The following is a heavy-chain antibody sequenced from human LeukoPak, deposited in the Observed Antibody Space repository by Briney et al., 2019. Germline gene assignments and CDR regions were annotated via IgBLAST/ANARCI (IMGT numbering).Heavy chain of an antibody. J-gene: IGHJ4*02. CDR3: ARDRYCSSTSCHNHFDY. D-gene: IGHD2-2*02. CDR2: IYSGYSAGST. CDR1: GFTVNNNY. Sequence: GGSLRLSCAASGFTVNNNYMSWVRQAPGKGLEWVSSIYSGYSAGSTYYAGSVKGRFTISRDTSKNTLNLQMNSLRAGDTAVYYCARDRYCSSTSCHNHFDYWGQGTLVTVSS. V-gene: IGHV3-66*01.